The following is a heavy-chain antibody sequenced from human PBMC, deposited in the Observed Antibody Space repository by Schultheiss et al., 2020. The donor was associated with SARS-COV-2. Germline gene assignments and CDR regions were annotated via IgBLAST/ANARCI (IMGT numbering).Heavy chain of an antibody. CDR1: GGSFSGYY. J-gene: IGHJ4*02. CDR2: IYYSGST. V-gene: IGHV4-34*01. Sequence: SETLSLTCAVYGGSFSGYYWSWIRQPPGKGLEWIGSIYYSGSTYYNPSLKSRVTISVDTSKNQFSLKLSSVTAADTAVYYCARDSVAVAGTFDYWGQGTLVTVSS. D-gene: IGHD6-19*01. CDR3: ARDSVAVAGTFDY.